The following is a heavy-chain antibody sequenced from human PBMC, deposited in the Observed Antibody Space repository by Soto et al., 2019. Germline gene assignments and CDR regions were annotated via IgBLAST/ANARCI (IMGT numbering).Heavy chain of an antibody. Sequence: PSETLSLTCTVSGCSISSGGYYWSWIRQHPGKGLEWIGYIYYSGSTYYNPSLKSRVTISVDTSKNQFSLKLSSVTAADTAVYYCASSITIFGVAPAWFDPWGQGTLVTVSS. CDR2: IYYSGST. CDR3: ASSITIFGVAPAWFDP. D-gene: IGHD3-3*01. J-gene: IGHJ5*02. CDR1: GCSISSGGYY. V-gene: IGHV4-31*03.